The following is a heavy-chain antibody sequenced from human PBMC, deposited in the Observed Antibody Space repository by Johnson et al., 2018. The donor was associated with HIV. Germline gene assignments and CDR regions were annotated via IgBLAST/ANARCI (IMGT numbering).Heavy chain of an antibody. Sequence: QMQLVESGGGVVQPGRSLRLSCAASGFTFSSYGMQWVRQAPGKGLEWVAVISYDGSNKYYADSVKGRFTISRDNSKNTLYLQMNSLRAEDTAVYYCSKTYSGSNRDAFDIWGQGTMVTVSS. V-gene: IGHV3-30*18. CDR2: ISYDGSNK. D-gene: IGHD1-26*01. CDR1: GFTFSSYG. CDR3: SKTYSGSNRDAFDI. J-gene: IGHJ3*02.